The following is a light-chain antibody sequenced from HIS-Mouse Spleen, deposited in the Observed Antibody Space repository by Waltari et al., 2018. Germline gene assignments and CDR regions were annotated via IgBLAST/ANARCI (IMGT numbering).Light chain of an antibody. CDR2: RNN. Sequence: QSVLPQPPSASGTPGPRVTISCSGSSSNIGTNYLSWYQQLPGTAPKLLIYRNNQRPSGVPDRFSGSKSGTSASLAISGLRSEDEADYYCAAWDDSLSGPVFGGGTKLTVL. CDR3: AAWDDSLSGPV. V-gene: IGLV1-47*01. CDR1: SSNIGTNY. J-gene: IGLJ3*02.